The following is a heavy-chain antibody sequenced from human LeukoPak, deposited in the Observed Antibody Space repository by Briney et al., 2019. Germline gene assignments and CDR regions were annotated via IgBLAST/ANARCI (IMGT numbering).Heavy chain of an antibody. CDR2: ISSSISYI. D-gene: IGHD6-6*01. V-gene: IGHV3-21*01. CDR1: GFTFSTYN. Sequence: PGGSLRLSCAASGFTFSTYNMNWVRQAPGKGLEWVSSISSSISYIYYADSVKGRFTISRDNAKNSLFLQMNSLRAEDTAVYYCARGQLTDPRIDYWGQGTLVTVSS. CDR3: ARGQLTDPRIDY. J-gene: IGHJ4*02.